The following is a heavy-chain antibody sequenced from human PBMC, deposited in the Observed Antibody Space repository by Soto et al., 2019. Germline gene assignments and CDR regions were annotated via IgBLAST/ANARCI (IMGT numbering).Heavy chain of an antibody. J-gene: IGHJ6*02. CDR3: ARDRRTGTTHFYYGMDV. CDR1: GVPVSSGSYY. CDR2: IYYRGST. Sequence: PSETLSLTCTVSGVPVSSGSYYWSWIRRPPEKGLEWIGYIYYRGSTHYNPSLGSRVTISLDTSKSQFSLKLSSVTAADTAVYFCARDRRTGTTHFYYGMDVWGQGTTVTVSS. V-gene: IGHV4-61*01. D-gene: IGHD1-7*01.